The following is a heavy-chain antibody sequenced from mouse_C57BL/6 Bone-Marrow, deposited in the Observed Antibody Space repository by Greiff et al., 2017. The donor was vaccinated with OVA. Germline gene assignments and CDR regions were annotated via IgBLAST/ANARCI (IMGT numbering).Heavy chain of an antibody. V-gene: IGHV1-26*01. Sequence: VQLQQSGPELVKPGASVKISCKASGYTFTDYYMNWVKQSHGKSLEWIGDINPNNGGTSYNQKFKGKATLTADTSSSTAYMELSSLTSEDSAVYYGARCYCGVSCGYFDDWGKGTTLTVSS. CDR2: INPNNGGT. D-gene: IGHD1-1*01. CDR3: ARCYCGVSCGYFDD. CDR1: GYTFTDYY. J-gene: IGHJ2*01.